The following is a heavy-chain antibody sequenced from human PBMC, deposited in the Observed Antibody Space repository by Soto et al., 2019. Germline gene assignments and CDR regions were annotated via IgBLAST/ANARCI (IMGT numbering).Heavy chain of an antibody. Sequence: QVQLVQSGAEVKKPGASVKVSCKASGYTFTSYGISWVRQAPGPGLEWMGWIRAYNGNTKYAQKLQGRVTMTTYTYKSTAYMELRSLRSAVPAVYYCARDLPTMDVWGQGTTVTVSS. J-gene: IGHJ6*02. CDR1: GYTFTSYG. V-gene: IGHV1-18*01. CDR2: IRAYNGNT. CDR3: ARDLPTMDV.